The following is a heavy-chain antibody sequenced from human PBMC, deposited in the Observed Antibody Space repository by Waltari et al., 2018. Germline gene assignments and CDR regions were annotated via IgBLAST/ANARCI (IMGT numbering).Heavy chain of an antibody. V-gene: IGHV1-69*01. CDR1: GGTFNSYS. D-gene: IGHD2-2*03. J-gene: IGHJ4*02. CDR2: IIPSFGTE. Sequence: QVQLVQSGAEVKKPGSSVKVSCKASGGTFNSYSSNWVRQAPGQGLEWMGGIIPSFGTENFARKFQGRLTITADESTETAYMELRSLRFEDTAVYYCARGGALPSRWIFDSWGQGTLVAVSS. CDR3: ARGGALPSRWIFDS.